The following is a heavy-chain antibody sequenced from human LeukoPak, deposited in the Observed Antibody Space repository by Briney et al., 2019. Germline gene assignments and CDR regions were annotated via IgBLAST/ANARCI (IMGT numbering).Heavy chain of an antibody. D-gene: IGHD4-23*01. CDR3: ARGRNYYGGNSVLDY. CDR2: ISGSGDST. V-gene: IGHV3-23*01. J-gene: IGHJ4*02. Sequence: GGSLRLSCAASGFTFSNYAMRWVRQAPGKGLEWVSGISGSGDSTYYADSAKGRFTISRDNSKNTLYLQMNSLRAEDTAVYYCARGRNYYGGNSVLDYWGQGTLVTVSS. CDR1: GFTFSNYA.